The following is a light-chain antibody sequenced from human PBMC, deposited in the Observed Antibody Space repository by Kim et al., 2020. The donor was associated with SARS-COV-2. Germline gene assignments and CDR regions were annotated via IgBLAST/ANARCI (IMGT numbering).Light chain of an antibody. CDR1: SSNIGAGYD. Sequence: QSVLTQPPSVSGAPGQRVTVSCTGSSSNIGAGYDVNWYQQLPGTAPKLLIFGNNNRPSGVPDRFSGSKSGTSASLAVSGLQAEDEGDYYCQSYDSSLSAWVFGGGTQLTVL. V-gene: IGLV1-40*01. J-gene: IGLJ3*02. CDR3: QSYDSSLSAWV. CDR2: GNN.